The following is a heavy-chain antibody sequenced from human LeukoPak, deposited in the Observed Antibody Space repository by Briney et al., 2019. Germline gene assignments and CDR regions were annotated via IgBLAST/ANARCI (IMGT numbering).Heavy chain of an antibody. CDR1: GGSISSYN. Sequence: SETLSLTCTVSGGSISSYNWSWIRQPAGKGLEWIGSIYTSGSTNYNPSLKSRVTMSVDTSKNQFSLKLSSVTAADTAVYYCARDPNVLRFLDWHHSYYYYGMDVWGQGTTVTVSS. D-gene: IGHD3-3*01. J-gene: IGHJ6*02. CDR2: IYTSGST. CDR3: ARDPNVLRFLDWHHSYYYYGMDV. V-gene: IGHV4-4*07.